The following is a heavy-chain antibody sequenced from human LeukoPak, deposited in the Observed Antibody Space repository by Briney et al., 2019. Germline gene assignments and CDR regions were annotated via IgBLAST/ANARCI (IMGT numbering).Heavy chain of an antibody. V-gene: IGHV5-51*01. CDR3: ARSLNYYGSGSYRYFDY. J-gene: IGHJ4*02. D-gene: IGHD3-10*01. Sequence: GESLKISCKGSGYSFTSYWIGWVRQMPGKGLEWMGIIYPGDSDTRYSPAFQGQVIISADKSISTAYLQWSSLKASDTAMYYCARSLNYYGSGSYRYFDYWGQGTLVTVSS. CDR1: GYSFTSYW. CDR2: IYPGDSDT.